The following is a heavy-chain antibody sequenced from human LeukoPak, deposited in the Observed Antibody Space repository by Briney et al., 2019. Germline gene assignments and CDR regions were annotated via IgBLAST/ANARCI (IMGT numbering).Heavy chain of an antibody. CDR3: AKDRGGYGVPGYYYYGMDV. J-gene: IGHJ6*02. CDR1: GFTFSSYG. Sequence: GRSLRLSCAASGFTFSSYGMHWVRQAPGKGLEWVAVISYDGSNKYYADSVKGRFTISRDNSKNTLYLQMNSLRAEDTAVYYYAKDRGGYGVPGYYYYGMDVWGQGTTVTVSS. D-gene: IGHD5-12*01. CDR2: ISYDGSNK. V-gene: IGHV3-30*18.